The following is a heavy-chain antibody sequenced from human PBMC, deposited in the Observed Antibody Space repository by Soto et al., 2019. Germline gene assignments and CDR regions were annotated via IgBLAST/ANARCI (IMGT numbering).Heavy chain of an antibody. D-gene: IGHD5-18*01. J-gene: IGHJ6*02. CDR1: GFTVSTNY. Sequence: PWVSLRLSCAVSGFTVSTNYMSRVRQAPGKGLEWVSVIYSGGSTYYADSVKGRFTISRDNSKNTLYLQMNSLRAEDTAVYYCARDYPGYSYGYLTSPYYYYGMDVWGQGTTVTVSS. V-gene: IGHV3-66*01. CDR2: IYSGGST. CDR3: ARDYPGYSYGYLTSPYYYYGMDV.